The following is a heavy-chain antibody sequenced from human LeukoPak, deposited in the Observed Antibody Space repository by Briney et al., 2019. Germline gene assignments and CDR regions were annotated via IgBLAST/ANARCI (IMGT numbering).Heavy chain of an antibody. Sequence: GGSLRLSCAASGLAFSAYKMHWVRQAPRKGLVWVSRISTDGYTTDYADFVQGRFTASRDNTKNTWSLEMNSLRAEDTAVYYWVVRGSPGYWGQGTLVTVSS. CDR3: VVRGSPGY. V-gene: IGHV3-74*01. CDR2: ISTDGYTT. J-gene: IGHJ4*02. D-gene: IGHD2-15*01. CDR1: GLAFSAYK.